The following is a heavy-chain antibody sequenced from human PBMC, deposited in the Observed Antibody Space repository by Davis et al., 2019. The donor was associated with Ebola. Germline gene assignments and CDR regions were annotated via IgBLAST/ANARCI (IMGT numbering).Heavy chain of an antibody. CDR2: IYSGGST. D-gene: IGHD6-19*01. CDR3: ARGGQWLGTLYGMDV. V-gene: IGHV3-53*01. J-gene: IGHJ6*02. Sequence: GESLKISCAASGFTVSSNYMSWVRQAPGKGLEWVSVIYSGGSTYYADSVKGRFTISRDNSKNTLYLQMNSLRAGDTAVYYCARGGQWLGTLYGMDVWGQGTTVTVSS. CDR1: GFTVSSNY.